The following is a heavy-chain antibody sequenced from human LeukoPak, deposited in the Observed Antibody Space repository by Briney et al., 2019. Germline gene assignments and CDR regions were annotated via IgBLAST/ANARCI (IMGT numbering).Heavy chain of an antibody. J-gene: IGHJ4*02. CDR1: AFTFSSLA. Sequence: GRSLRLSCAPSAFTFSSLAISCVRQAAGNGLEWVSAISGSGGSTYYADSVKGRFTISRDNSKNTLYLQMNSLRAEDTAVYYCAKCADARYYFDYWGQGTLVTVSS. V-gene: IGHV3-23*01. CDR3: AKCADARYYFDY. CDR2: ISGSGGST.